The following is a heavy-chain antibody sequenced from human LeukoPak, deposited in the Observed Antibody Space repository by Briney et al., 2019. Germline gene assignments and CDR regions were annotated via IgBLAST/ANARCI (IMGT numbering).Heavy chain of an antibody. CDR2: ISDYNGST. D-gene: IGHD2-8*01. Sequence: ASVKVSCKASGFTFTRYSITWVRQAPGKGHEWMGWISDYNGSTNYAQKYQGRVTMTTDTSTRTAYMELRSLRSDDTAVYYCARVVRSDSFDYDYYYAMDVWGQGTTVTVSS. V-gene: IGHV1-18*01. CDR3: ARVVRSDSFDYDYYYAMDV. CDR1: GFTFTRYS. J-gene: IGHJ6*02.